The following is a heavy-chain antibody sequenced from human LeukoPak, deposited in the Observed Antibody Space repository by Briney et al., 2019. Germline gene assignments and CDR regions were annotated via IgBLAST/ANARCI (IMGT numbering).Heavy chain of an antibody. CDR3: ARQSGSYYAEFDY. CDR1: GGSISSSSYY. Sequence: SETLSLTCTVSGGSISSSSYYWGWIRQPPGKGLEWIGSIYYSGSTYYNPSLKSRVTISVDTSKNQFSLKRSSVTAADTAVYYCARQSGSYYAEFDYWGQGTLVTVSS. D-gene: IGHD1-26*01. J-gene: IGHJ4*02. CDR2: IYYSGST. V-gene: IGHV4-39*01.